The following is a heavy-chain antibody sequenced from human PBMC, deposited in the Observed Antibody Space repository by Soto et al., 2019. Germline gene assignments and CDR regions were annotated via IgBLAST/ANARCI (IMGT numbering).Heavy chain of an antibody. CDR2: ISHDGSNK. CDR3: AKDRVLVPAAIEYYSYYYAMDV. CDR1: GFTFSRYG. V-gene: IGHV3-30*18. J-gene: IGHJ6*02. D-gene: IGHD2-2*01. Sequence: QVQLVESGGGAVQPGRSLRLSCAASGFTFSRYGMHWVRQAPGKGLEWVAVISHDGSNKYYADSVKGRFTISRDTSKNTLYLQMNSLRAEDTAVYYCAKDRVLVPAAIEYYSYYYAMDVWGQGTTVTVSS.